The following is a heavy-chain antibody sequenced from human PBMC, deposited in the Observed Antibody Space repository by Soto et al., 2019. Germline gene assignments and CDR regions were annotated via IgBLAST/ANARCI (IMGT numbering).Heavy chain of an antibody. CDR3: ATIGYRSSTYYPAAFDI. CDR1: GGSLTSGSYY. D-gene: IGHD2-2*01. V-gene: IGHV4-61*01. Sequence: QVELQESGPGLVKPSETLSLTCTVSGGSLTSGSYYWSWIRQPPGKGLEWIGFIYYSGRTNYNPSPYRRVILSVDTSHHQFSLNLSSVIAADTVVYYCATIGYRSSTYYPAAFDIWGQGTMVTVSS. J-gene: IGHJ3*02. CDR2: IYYSGRT.